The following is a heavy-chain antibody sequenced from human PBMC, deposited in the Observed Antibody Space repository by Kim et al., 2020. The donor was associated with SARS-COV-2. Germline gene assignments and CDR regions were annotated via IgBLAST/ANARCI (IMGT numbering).Heavy chain of an antibody. D-gene: IGHD3-3*01. CDR2: ISGSGGST. J-gene: IGHJ3*02. CDR1: GFTFSSYG. V-gene: IGHV3-23*01. CDR3: AKDTTFWSGYSDAFDI. Sequence: GGSLRLSCAASGFTFSSYGMSWVRQAPGKGLEWVSVISGSGGSTYYADSVKGRFTISRDNSKNTLYLQMNSLRAEDTAVYYCAKDTTFWSGYSDAFDIWGQGTMVTVS.